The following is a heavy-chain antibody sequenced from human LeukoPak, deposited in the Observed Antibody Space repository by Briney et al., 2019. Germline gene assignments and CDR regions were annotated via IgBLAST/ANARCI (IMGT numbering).Heavy chain of an antibody. J-gene: IGHJ4*02. D-gene: IGHD1-26*01. V-gene: IGHV4-61*02. CDR2: IYTTGST. CDR3: AREGAGGY. CDR1: GGSISRGSYH. Sequence: SETLSLTCTVSGGSISRGSYHWSWIRQPAGKGLEWIGRIYTTGSTNYNPSLKSRVTISLDMSKNQFSLKLDSVTAADTAVYYRAREGAGGYWGQGTLVTVSS.